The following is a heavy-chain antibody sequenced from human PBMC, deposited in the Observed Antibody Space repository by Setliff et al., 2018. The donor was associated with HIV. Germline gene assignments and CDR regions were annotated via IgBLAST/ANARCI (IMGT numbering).Heavy chain of an antibody. V-gene: IGHV1-18*01. D-gene: IGHD6-19*01. CDR1: GYSFARYG. Sequence: GASVKVSCKASGYSFARYGLSWVRQAPGQGLEWMGWISGFNGNTKYAQSFQDRVAMTTETATSTAYMEMRSLRSDDTAVYFCARVPYRSAWFSGGHNPFDVWGQGTMVTVS. CDR2: ISGFNGNT. J-gene: IGHJ3*01. CDR3: ARVPYRSAWFSGGHNPFDV.